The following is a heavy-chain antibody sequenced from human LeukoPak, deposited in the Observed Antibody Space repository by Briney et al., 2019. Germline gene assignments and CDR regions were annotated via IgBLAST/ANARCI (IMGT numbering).Heavy chain of an antibody. CDR2: IIPIFGTA. CDR3: ARGLLPDAHLPTFAS. CDR1: VGTFSSYA. Sequence: AVKVSCKASVGTFSSYAIRGVRQAPGQGLEWIGGIIPIFGTANNPQKFQGRVTITADESTSTDYMELSRLRSEDTAVYYCARGLLPDAHLPTFASWGKGTLVTVSS. D-gene: IGHD2-2*01. V-gene: IGHV1-69*13. J-gene: IGHJ5*02.